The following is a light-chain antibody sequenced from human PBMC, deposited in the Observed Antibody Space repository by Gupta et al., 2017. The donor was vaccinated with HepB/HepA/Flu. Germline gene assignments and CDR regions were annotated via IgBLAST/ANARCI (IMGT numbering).Light chain of an antibody. J-gene: IGLJ3*02. Sequence: QPVLTHSSSASASLGSSVKLTCTLSSGHSSYIIAWHQQQPGKAPRYLMKLEGSGTYNKGSGVPDRFSGSSSGADRYLTISNLQSEDEADYYCETWDSKILRVFGGGTRLTVL. CDR2: LEGSGTY. CDR1: SGHSSYI. CDR3: ETWDSKILRV. V-gene: IGLV4-60*03.